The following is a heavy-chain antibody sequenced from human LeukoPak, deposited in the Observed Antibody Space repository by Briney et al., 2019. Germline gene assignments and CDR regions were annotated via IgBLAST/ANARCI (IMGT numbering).Heavy chain of an antibody. V-gene: IGHV1-24*01. Sequence: ASVKVSCKVSGYTLTELSLHWVRQAPGKGLEWMGGFDPEDGETIYAQKFQGRVTMTEDTSTDTAYMELSSLRSEDTAVYYCATDRKRSKVTGTTYWGQGTLVTVSS. D-gene: IGHD1-7*01. CDR2: FDPEDGET. CDR3: ATDRKRSKVTGTTY. CDR1: GYTLTELS. J-gene: IGHJ4*02.